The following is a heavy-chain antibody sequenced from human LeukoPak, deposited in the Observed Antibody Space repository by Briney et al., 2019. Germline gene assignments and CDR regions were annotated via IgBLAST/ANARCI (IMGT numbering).Heavy chain of an antibody. CDR3: ARDREEHCSSTSCYFGADYYYYYGMDV. J-gene: IGHJ6*02. CDR1: GGSISSYY. CDR2: IYYSGST. Sequence: SETLSLTCTVSGGSISSYYWSWIRQPPGKGLEWIGYIYYSGSTNYNPSLKSRVTISVDTSKNQFSLKLSSVTAADTAVYYCARDREEHCSSTSCYFGADYYYYYGMDVWGQGTTVTVSS. V-gene: IGHV4-59*01. D-gene: IGHD2-2*01.